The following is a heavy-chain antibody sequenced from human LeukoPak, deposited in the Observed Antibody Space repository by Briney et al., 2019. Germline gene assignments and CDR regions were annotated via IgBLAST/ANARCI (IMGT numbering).Heavy chain of an antibody. J-gene: IGHJ4*02. CDR2: IKQDGSEK. CDR3: ARDLDGGDY. D-gene: IGHD2-15*01. V-gene: IGHV3-7*01. CDR1: GFIFSNYW. Sequence: GGSLRLSCAASGFIFSNYWMSWVRQAPGKGLEWVANIKQDGSEKYYVDSVKGRFTISRDNAKNSLYLQVNSLRAEDTAVYYCARDLDGGDYWGQGTLVTVSS.